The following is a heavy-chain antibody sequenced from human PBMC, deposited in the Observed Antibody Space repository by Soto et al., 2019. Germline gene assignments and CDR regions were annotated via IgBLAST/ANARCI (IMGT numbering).Heavy chain of an antibody. CDR2: ISYDGSNK. V-gene: IGHV3-30*04. J-gene: IGHJ3*02. CDR1: GFTFSSYA. Sequence: GGSLRLSCAASGFTFSSYAMHWVRQAPGKGLEWVAVISYDGSNKYYADSVNGRFTISRDNSKNTLYLQMNSLRAEDTAVYYCARERYSGSYYAFDIWGQGTMVTVSS. CDR3: ARERYSGSYYAFDI. D-gene: IGHD1-26*01.